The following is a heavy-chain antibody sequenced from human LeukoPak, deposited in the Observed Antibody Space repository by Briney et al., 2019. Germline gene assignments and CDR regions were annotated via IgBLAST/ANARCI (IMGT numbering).Heavy chain of an antibody. CDR3: ARGDGYNSGFS. J-gene: IGHJ4*02. V-gene: IGHV3-74*01. CDR2: INSDESST. Sequence: GGSLRLSCAASGFTFSSYWMHWVRQAPGKGLVWFSRINSDESSTSYADSVKGRFTISRDNAKNTLYLQMNSLRAEDTAVYYCARGDGYNSGFSWGQGTLVTVSS. CDR1: GFTFSSYW. D-gene: IGHD5-24*01.